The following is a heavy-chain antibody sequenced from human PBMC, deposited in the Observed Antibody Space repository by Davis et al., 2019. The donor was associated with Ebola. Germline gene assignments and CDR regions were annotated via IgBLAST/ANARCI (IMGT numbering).Heavy chain of an antibody. CDR2: ISYDGSNK. CDR3: VKGSGSYFNYYGMDV. J-gene: IGHJ6*02. Sequence: GGSLRLSCAASKFTFSSYGMHWVRQAPGKGLEWVAVISYDGSNKYYADSVKGRFTISRDSSKNTLHLQMSSLRAEDMAVYYCVKGSGSYFNYYGMDVWGQGTTVTVSS. D-gene: IGHD3-10*01. CDR1: KFTFSSYG. V-gene: IGHV3-30*18.